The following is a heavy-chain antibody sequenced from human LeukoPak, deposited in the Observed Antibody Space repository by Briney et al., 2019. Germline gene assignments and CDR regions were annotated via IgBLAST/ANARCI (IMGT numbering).Heavy chain of an antibody. J-gene: IGHJ4*02. CDR3: ARDYCSSTSCLFDY. CDR1: GGTFSSYA. D-gene: IGHD2-2*01. CDR2: IIPIFGTA. V-gene: IGHV1-69*13. Sequence: ASVKVSCKASGGTFSSYAISWVRQAPGQGLEWMGGIIPIFGTANYAQKFQGRVTITADESTSTAYMELTRLRSDDTAVYYCARDYCSSTSCLFDYWGQGTLVTVSS.